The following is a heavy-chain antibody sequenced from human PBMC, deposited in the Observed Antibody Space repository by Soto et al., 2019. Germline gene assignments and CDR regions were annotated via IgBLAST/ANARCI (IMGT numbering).Heavy chain of an antibody. Sequence: QITLNESGPTVVRPTETLTLTCRFSGFSLTTSGVGVGWIRHSPGKAPEWLALIFWDVDKRYSASLTSMLTITNDTSKNQVVLTVSDLDPPDPATYYCAHRVLHTGFGLVTTTAISFDFWGQGTPVAVSS. CDR1: GFSLTTSGVG. CDR3: AHRVLHTGFGLVTTTAISFDF. CDR2: IFWDVDK. J-gene: IGHJ4*02. D-gene: IGHD3-3*01. V-gene: IGHV2-5*02.